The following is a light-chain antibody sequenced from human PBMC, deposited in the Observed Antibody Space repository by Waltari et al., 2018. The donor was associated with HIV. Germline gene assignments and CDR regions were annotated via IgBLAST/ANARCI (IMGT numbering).Light chain of an antibody. V-gene: IGKV1-39*01. CDR2: AAS. J-gene: IGKJ5*01. CDR1: QTINNF. Sequence: DIQMTQSPSFLSASVGDRVTVACRASQTINNFLNWYQQKSGKTPKRLFFAASTLQSGVPSRFNGSGSGTDFTLTVSSLHPEDFATYYCQQTYRSPQTFGQGTRLE. CDR3: QQTYRSPQT.